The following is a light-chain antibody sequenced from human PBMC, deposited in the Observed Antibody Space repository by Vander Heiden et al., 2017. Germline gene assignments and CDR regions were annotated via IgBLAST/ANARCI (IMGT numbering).Light chain of an antibody. Sequence: DIQMTQFPSSLSASVGDRVTITCRASQSINSFLNWYQEKPGKAPQLLIYAASSFQSGVPSRFSCSGSGTDFTLTISSLQPEDFATYSCQQSVSTPVTFGQGTKVEIK. CDR3: QQSVSTPVT. CDR2: AAS. V-gene: IGKV1-39*01. CDR1: QSINSF. J-gene: IGKJ1*01.